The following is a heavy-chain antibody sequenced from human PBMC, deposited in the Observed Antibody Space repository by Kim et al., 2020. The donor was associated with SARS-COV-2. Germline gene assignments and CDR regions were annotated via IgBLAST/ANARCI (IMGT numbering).Heavy chain of an antibody. J-gene: IGHJ4*02. CDR2: IFYSGST. Sequence: SETLSLTCTISGGSVSSGSYFWSWIRQPPGKGLEWIAYIFYSGSTNFNPSLKSRVTISVDTSKNQFSLNLNSVTAADTAVYYCARGGRYGDYVLYWGQGSPVTVSS. D-gene: IGHD4-17*01. CDR3: ARGGRYGDYVLY. CDR1: GGSVSSGSYF. V-gene: IGHV4-61*01.